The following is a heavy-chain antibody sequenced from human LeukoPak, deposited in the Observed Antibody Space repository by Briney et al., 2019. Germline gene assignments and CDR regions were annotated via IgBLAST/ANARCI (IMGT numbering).Heavy chain of an antibody. Sequence: SQTLSLTCTVSGGSISSGSYYWSWIRQPAGKGLEWIGRIYTSGSTNYNPSLKSRVTISVDTSKNQFSLKLSSVTAADTAVYYCARLPSYGYCSSTSCPAGFDYWGQGTLVTVSS. CDR3: ARLPSYGYCSSTSCPAGFDY. CDR1: GGSISSGSYY. V-gene: IGHV4-61*02. J-gene: IGHJ4*02. D-gene: IGHD2-2*01. CDR2: IYTSGST.